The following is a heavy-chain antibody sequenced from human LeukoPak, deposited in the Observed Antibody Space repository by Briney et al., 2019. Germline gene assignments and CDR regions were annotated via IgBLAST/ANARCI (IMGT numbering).Heavy chain of an antibody. D-gene: IGHD4-11*01. J-gene: IGHJ4*02. CDR2: INTGGSST. Sequence: PGVSLRLSCAASGFTFSSYWMHWVRQVPGKGLVWVSRINTGGSSTTYADSVKGRFTISRDNAKNTLYLQMNSLSAEDTAVYYCARSNQADDYWGQGTLVTVSS. CDR3: ARSNQADDY. V-gene: IGHV3-74*01. CDR1: GFTFSSYW.